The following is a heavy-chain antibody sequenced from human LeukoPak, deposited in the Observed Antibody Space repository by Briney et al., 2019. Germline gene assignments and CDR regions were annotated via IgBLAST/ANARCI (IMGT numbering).Heavy chain of an antibody. J-gene: IGHJ3*02. D-gene: IGHD3-16*02. Sequence: GGSLRLSCAASGFTFSSYAMHWVCQAPGKGLEWVAVISYDGSNKYYADSVKGRFTISRDNSKNTLYLQMNSLRAKDTAVYYCAREYDYVWGSYRPDAFDIWGQGTMVTVSS. CDR3: AREYDYVWGSYRPDAFDI. V-gene: IGHV3-30-3*01. CDR2: ISYDGSNK. CDR1: GFTFSSYA.